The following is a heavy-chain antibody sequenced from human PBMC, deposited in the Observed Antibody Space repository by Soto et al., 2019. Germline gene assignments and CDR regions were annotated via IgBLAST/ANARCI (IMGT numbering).Heavy chain of an antibody. CDR1: GFTFDDFA. J-gene: IGHJ4*02. CDR3: AKGVNPYPGSGSSN. CDR2: LSWDSGNI. Sequence: HPGGSLRLSCVASGFTFDDFAMHWVRQAPGKGLEWVSGLSWDSGNIGYADSVKGRFTISRDNAKNSLFLQMNSLRADDTALYYCAKGVNPYPGSGSSNSGPATQLTVSS. V-gene: IGHV3-9*01. D-gene: IGHD3-10*01.